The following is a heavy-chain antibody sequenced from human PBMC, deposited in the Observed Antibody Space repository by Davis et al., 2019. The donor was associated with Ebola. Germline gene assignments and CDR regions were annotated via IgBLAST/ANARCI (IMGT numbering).Heavy chain of an antibody. D-gene: IGHD6-6*01. CDR1: GFTFINYN. J-gene: IGHJ6*02. V-gene: IGHV3-21*01. CDR3: ARDMYSTSSEYYYYYGMDV. Sequence: GGSLRLSCAASGFTFINYNMNWVRQAPGKGLEWVSSISSSGSYIYYADSVKGRFTISRDNAKTSLYLQMNSLRAEGTAVYYCARDMYSTSSEYYYYYGMDVWGQGTTVTVSS. CDR2: ISSSGSYI.